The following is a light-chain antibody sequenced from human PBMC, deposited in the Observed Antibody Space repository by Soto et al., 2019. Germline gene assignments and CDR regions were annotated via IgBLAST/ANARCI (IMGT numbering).Light chain of an antibody. J-gene: IGKJ1*01. CDR1: QYISTK. CDR2: HTS. CDR3: HQHQSWPRT. V-gene: IGKV3-11*01. Sequence: EIVFTQCPATLSLSPCGRATLSFRASQYISTKLAWYQHRPGQAPRLLIYHTSTRAAGIPARFSGSGTGTEFTLTISGLQPEDFAVYYCHQHQSWPRTFGQGTKVDIK.